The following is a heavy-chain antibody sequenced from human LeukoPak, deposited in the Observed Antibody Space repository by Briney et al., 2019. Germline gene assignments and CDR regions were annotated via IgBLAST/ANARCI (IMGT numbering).Heavy chain of an antibody. D-gene: IGHD6-13*01. CDR2: IRYDGSNK. CDR1: GFTFSSYG. J-gene: IGHJ4*02. Sequence: GGSLRLSCAASGFTFSSYGMHWVRQAPGKGLEWVAFIRYDGSNKYYADSVKGRFTISRDNSKNTLYLQMNSLRAEDTAVYYCAKDRVSSWFSYFDYWGQGTLVTVSS. V-gene: IGHV3-30*02. CDR3: AKDRVSSWFSYFDY.